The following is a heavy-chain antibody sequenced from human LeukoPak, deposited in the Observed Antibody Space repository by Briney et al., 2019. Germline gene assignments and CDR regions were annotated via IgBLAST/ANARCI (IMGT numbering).Heavy chain of an antibody. CDR2: IIPIFGTA. D-gene: IGHD3-3*01. V-gene: IGHV1-69*05. J-gene: IGHJ4*02. CDR1: GYTFTSYY. Sequence: GASVKVSCKASGYTFTSYYMHWVRQAPGQGLEWMGGIIPIFGTANYAQKFQGRVTITTDESTSTAYMELSSLRSEDTAVYYCARANPYDFWSGYYYWGQGTLVTVSS. CDR3: ARANPYDFWSGYYY.